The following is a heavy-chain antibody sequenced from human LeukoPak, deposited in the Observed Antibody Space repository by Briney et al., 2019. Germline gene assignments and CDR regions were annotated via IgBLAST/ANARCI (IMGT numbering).Heavy chain of an antibody. V-gene: IGHV5-51*01. Sequence: GESLNISCKGSGYSFTSYWIGWVRQMPGKGLEWMGIIYPGDSDTRYSPSFQGQVTISADKSISTAYLQWSSLKASDTAMYYCARLRGDYYDSSGYYPKVFDYWGQGTLVTVPS. D-gene: IGHD3-22*01. CDR3: ARLRGDYYDSSGYYPKVFDY. CDR2: IYPGDSDT. CDR1: GYSFTSYW. J-gene: IGHJ4*02.